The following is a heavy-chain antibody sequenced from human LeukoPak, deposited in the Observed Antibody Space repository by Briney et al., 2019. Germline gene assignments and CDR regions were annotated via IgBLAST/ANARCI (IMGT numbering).Heavy chain of an antibody. Sequence: SETLSLTCTVSGGSISSGSYYWSWIRQPAGKGLEWIGRIYTSGSTNYNPSLKSRVTISVDTSKNQFSLKLTSVTAADTAVYYCARVVLWFGVYYFDYWGQGTLVTVSS. D-gene: IGHD3-10*01. V-gene: IGHV4-61*02. CDR2: IYTSGST. CDR3: ARVVLWFGVYYFDY. CDR1: GGSISSGSYY. J-gene: IGHJ4*02.